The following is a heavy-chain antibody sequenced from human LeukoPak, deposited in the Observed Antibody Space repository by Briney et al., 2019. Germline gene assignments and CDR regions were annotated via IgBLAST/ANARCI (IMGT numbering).Heavy chain of an antibody. D-gene: IGHD2-2*02. CDR1: GFTFSSYG. CDR2: ISGGGSPI. Sequence: GGSLRLSCAASGFTFSSYGMHWVRQAPGKGLEWVSYISGGGSPIYYADSVKGRFTISRDNAKNSLYLQMNSLRAEDTAVYYCVRAVPAAVLGAFDIWGQGTMVTVSS. V-gene: IGHV3-48*04. J-gene: IGHJ3*02. CDR3: VRAVPAAVLGAFDI.